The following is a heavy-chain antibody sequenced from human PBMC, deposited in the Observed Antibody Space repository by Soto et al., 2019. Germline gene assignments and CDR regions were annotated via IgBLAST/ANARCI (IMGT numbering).Heavy chain of an antibody. CDR3: TTDSRTTLPEIRFDY. J-gene: IGHJ4*01. V-gene: IGHV3-15*07. CDR1: GFPFNNAW. CDR2: VKSKADGGSG. D-gene: IGHD1-26*01. Sequence: GGSLRLSCAASGFPFNNAWINWVRQVPGKGLEWVGRVKSKADGGSGDYAAPVKGRFVVSRDDSKDIVYLQMNSLKIEDTGVYYCTTDSRTTLPEIRFDYWGHGTEVTVS.